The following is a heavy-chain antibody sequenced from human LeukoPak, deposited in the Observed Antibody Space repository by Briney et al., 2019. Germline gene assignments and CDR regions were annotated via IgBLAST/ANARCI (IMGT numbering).Heavy chain of an antibody. D-gene: IGHD3-22*01. CDR3: ARALSSGYYVTLPFDY. Sequence: SETLSLTCTVSGGSISSSSYYWGWIRQPPGKGLEWIGSIYYSGSTYYNPSLKSRVTISVDTSKNQFSRKLSSVTAADTAVYYCARALSSGYYVTLPFDYWGQGTLVTVSS. J-gene: IGHJ4*02. CDR2: IYYSGST. CDR1: GGSISSSSYY. V-gene: IGHV4-39*07.